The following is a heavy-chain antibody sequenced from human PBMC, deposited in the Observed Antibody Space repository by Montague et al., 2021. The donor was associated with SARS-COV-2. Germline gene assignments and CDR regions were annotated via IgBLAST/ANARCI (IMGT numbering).Heavy chain of an antibody. D-gene: IGHD3-10*01. CDR1: GFTFSSFA. J-gene: IGHJ4*02. CDR2: MYSDGINT. CDR3: ARFGETYRDFGC. V-gene: IGHV3-23*03. Sequence: SLRLSCAASGFTFSSFAMSWVRQAPGKGLEWVSVMYSDGINTFYADSVKGRFTISRDNSKNTLYLQLNSLRAEDTAVYYCARFGETYRDFGCWGQGTLVTVSS.